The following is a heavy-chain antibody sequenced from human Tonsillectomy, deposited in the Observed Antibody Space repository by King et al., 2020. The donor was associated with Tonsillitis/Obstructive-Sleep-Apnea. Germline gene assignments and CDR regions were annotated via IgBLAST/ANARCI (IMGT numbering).Heavy chain of an antibody. Sequence: VTLQESGPALVKPTQTLTLTCTFSGFSLSTSGMCVSWIRQPPGKALEWLARIDWDDDKYYSTSLKTRLTISKDTSKNQVVLTMTNMDPVDTATYYCARIPAYCGCDCYLDAWGQGTLVTVSS. CDR1: GFSLSTSGMC. CDR2: IDWDDDK. CDR3: ARIPAYCGCDCYLDA. J-gene: IGHJ5*02. D-gene: IGHD2-21*01. V-gene: IGHV2-70*15.